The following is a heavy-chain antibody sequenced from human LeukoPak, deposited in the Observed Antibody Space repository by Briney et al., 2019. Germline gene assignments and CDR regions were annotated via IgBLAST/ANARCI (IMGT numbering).Heavy chain of an antibody. CDR2: ISYTGST. Sequence: SETLSLTCSVSGGSISSSSFYWGWIRQPPGKGLEWIGSISYTGSTYYNPSLKSRVTISVDTSKNQFSLRLSSVTAADTAIYYCARQNINWFDPWGQGTLVTVSS. CDR1: GGSISSSSFY. J-gene: IGHJ5*02. D-gene: IGHD3-10*02. CDR3: ARQNINWFDP. V-gene: IGHV4-39*01.